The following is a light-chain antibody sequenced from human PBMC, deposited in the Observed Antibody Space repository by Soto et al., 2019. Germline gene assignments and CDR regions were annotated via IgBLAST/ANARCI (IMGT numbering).Light chain of an antibody. V-gene: IGKV3-20*01. J-gene: IGKJ2*01. Sequence: ESVLTQFPGTLSLSPGERATLSCRASQSVSSSYLAWYQQKPGQAPRLLIYGASSRATGIPDRFSGSGSGTDFTLTISRLEPEDFAVYYCQQYGPSRRNTFGQGTKLEIK. CDR3: QQYGPSRRNT. CDR2: GAS. CDR1: QSVSSSY.